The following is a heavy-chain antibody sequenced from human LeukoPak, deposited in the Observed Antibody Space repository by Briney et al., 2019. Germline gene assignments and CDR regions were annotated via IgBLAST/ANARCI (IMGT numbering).Heavy chain of an antibody. Sequence: ASETLSLTCTVSGGSISSYYWSWSRQPPGKGLEWIGYIYYSGSTNYNPSLKSRVTISVDTSKNEFSLKLSSVTAADTAVYYCARAVGQWLANGYYYYMDVWGKGTTVTVSS. CDR3: ARAVGQWLANGYYYYMDV. CDR2: IYYSGST. D-gene: IGHD6-19*01. V-gene: IGHV4-59*01. CDR1: GGSISSYY. J-gene: IGHJ6*03.